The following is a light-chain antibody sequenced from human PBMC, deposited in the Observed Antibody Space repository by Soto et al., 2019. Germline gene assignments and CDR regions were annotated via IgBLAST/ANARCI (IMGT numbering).Light chain of an antibody. V-gene: IGKV3-20*01. J-gene: IGKJ1*01. CDR1: QTVRNNY. CDR2: GAS. CDR3: QQYGSSGT. Sequence: IVLPQSPGTLSLSQGYRATLFCRASQTVRNNYLAWDQQKPGQAPRLLIYGASNRATGIPDRFSGSGSGTDFTLTISRLEPEDFAVYYCQQYGSSGTFGQGTKVDNK.